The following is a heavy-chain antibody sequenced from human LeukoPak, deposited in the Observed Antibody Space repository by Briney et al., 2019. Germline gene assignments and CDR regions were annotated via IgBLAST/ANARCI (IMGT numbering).Heavy chain of an antibody. CDR2: ISGSSYI. D-gene: IGHD6-19*01. CDR3: ARDRRGIAVAGTGPDDAFDN. V-gene: IGHV3-21*01. J-gene: IGHJ3*02. CDR1: GLTFSSYS. Sequence: AGSLPLSCAASGLTFSSYSMNWVRQAPGKGLEWVSSISGSSYIYYADSVKGRFTLSRTNAKNSLYLQMNSLRAEDTAVYYCARDRRGIAVAGTGPDDAFDNWGQGTMVPVSS.